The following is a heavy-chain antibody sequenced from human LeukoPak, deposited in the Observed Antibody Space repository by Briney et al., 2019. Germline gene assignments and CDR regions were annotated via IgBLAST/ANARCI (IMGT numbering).Heavy chain of an antibody. CDR3: ARPAEGYCSSTSCYHFDY. CDR2: IIPIFGTA. J-gene: IGHJ4*02. CDR1: GGTFSSYA. D-gene: IGHD2-2*01. Sequence: RASVKVSCKASGGTFSSYAISWVRQAPGQGLEWVGGIIPIFGTANYAQKFQGRVTITADKSTSTAYMELSSLRSEDTAVYYCARPAEGYCSSTSCYHFDYWGQGTLVTVSS. V-gene: IGHV1-69*06.